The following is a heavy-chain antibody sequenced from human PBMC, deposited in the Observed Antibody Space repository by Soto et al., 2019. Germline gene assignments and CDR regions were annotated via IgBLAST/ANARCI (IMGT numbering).Heavy chain of an antibody. J-gene: IGHJ4*02. CDR2: IYYSGST. V-gene: IGHV4-61*01. CDR3: ARTRPTNYFDY. CDR1: GGSVSSGSYY. Sequence: SETLSLTCTVSGGSVSSGSYYWSWIRQPPGKGLEWIGYIYYSGSTNYNPSLKSRVTISVDTSKNQFSLKLSSVTAADTAVYYCARTRPTNYFDYWGQGTLVTVSS.